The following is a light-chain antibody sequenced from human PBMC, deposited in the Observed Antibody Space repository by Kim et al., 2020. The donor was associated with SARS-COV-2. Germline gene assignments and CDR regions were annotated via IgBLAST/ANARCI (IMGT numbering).Light chain of an antibody. Sequence: QRVTISCSGSTSNIGNNFVHWYQHLPGTAPRLLIYRNNQRPSGVPDRFSGSKSGTSASLAISGLRSEDEADYYCAAWDDSLSINWVFGGGTKLTVL. CDR3: AAWDDSLSINWV. V-gene: IGLV1-47*01. CDR2: RNN. CDR1: TSNIGNNF. J-gene: IGLJ3*02.